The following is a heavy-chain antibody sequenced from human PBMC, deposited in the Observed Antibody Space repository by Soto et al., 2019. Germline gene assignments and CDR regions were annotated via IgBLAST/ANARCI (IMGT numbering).Heavy chain of an antibody. CDR3: ARHGSY. CDR2: IYFIGTT. J-gene: IGHJ4*02. Sequence: QLQLQESGPGLVKPSETLSLTCNVSGVSISDTSYYWGWTRQPPGKALEWIGTIYFIGTTFYTPSFKIRLTRSVDTSKNQFSLRLRSVTAADTAVYYCARHGSYWGQGTLVAVSS. V-gene: IGHV4-39*01. CDR1: GVSISDTSYY.